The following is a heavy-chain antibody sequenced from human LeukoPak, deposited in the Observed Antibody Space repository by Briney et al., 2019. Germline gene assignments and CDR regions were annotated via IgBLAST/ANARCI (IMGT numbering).Heavy chain of an antibody. V-gene: IGHV4-34*01. CDR1: GVSISSYY. J-gene: IGHJ5*02. CDR2: IHHSGIT. CDR3: ARTITSNWFDP. Sequence: SETLSLTCTVSGVSISSYYWSWIRQPPGKGLEWIGEIHHSGITNYNPSLKSRVTISIDTSKNHFSLKMTSVTAADTAVYYCARTITSNWFDPWGQGTLVTVFS.